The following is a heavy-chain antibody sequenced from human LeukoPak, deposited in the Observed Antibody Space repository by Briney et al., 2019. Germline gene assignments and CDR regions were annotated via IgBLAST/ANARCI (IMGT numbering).Heavy chain of an antibody. CDR2: IYYSGST. CDR3: ARVQDGSSWYEYFQH. V-gene: IGHV4-59*01. D-gene: IGHD6-13*01. Sequence: SETLSLTCTVSGGSISSYYWSWIRQPPGKGLEWIGYIYYSGSTKYNPSLKSRVTISVDTSKNQFSLKLSSVTAADTAVYYCARVQDGSSWYEYFQHWGQGTLVTVSS. J-gene: IGHJ1*01. CDR1: GGSISSYY.